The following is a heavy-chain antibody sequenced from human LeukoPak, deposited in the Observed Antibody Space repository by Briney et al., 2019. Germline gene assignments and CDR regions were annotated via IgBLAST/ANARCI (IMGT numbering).Heavy chain of an antibody. CDR1: EFSFITYA. CDR3: VPLLEAATIGIVGY. Sequence: GGSLRLSCAGSEFSFITYAMSWVRQAPGKGLEWVSAISDSGGNTHYADSVRGRFAISRDNSKNTLYLQMSSLRAEDTAVYYCVPLLEAATIGIVGYWGQGTLVTVSS. V-gene: IGHV3-23*01. J-gene: IGHJ4*02. D-gene: IGHD6-25*01. CDR2: ISDSGGNT.